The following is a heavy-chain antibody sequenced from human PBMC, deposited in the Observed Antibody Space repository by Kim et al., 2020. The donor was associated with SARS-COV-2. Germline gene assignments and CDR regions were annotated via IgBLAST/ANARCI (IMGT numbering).Heavy chain of an antibody. V-gene: IGHV4-61*02. D-gene: IGHD3-9*01. J-gene: IGHJ4*02. CDR2: IYTSGST. CDR3: AVYTISYDILTGSHYYFDY. Sequence: SETLSLTCTVSGGSISSGSYYWSWIRQPAGKGLEWIGRIYTSGSTNYNPSLKSRVTISVDTSKNQFSLKLSSVTAADTAVYYCAVYTISYDILTGSHYYFDYWGQGTLVTVSS. CDR1: GGSISSGSYY.